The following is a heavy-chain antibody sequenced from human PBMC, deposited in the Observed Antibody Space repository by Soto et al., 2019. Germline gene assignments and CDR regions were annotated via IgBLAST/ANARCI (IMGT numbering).Heavy chain of an antibody. J-gene: IGHJ3*02. CDR1: GFTFSSYW. D-gene: IGHD3-9*01. V-gene: IGHV3-7*01. CDR3: ARAPHYDILTGYHSGDAFDI. CDR2: IKQDGSEK. Sequence: EVQLVESGGGLVQPGGSLRLSCAASGFTFSSYWMSWVRQAPGKGLEWVANIKQDGSEKYYVDSVKGRFTISRDNAKNSLYLQMNSLRAEDTAVYYCARAPHYDILTGYHSGDAFDIWGQGTMVTVSS.